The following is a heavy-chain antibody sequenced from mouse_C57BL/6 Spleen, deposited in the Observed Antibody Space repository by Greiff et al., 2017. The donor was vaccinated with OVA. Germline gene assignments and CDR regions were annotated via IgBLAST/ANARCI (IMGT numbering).Heavy chain of an antibody. Sequence: DVKLQESGPGLVKPSQSLSLTCSVTGYSITSGYYWNWIRQFPGNKLEWMGYISYDGSNNYNPSLKNRVSITRDTSKNQFFLKLNSVTTEDTATYYCARGEPLSWFAYWGQGTLVTVSA. CDR3: ARGEPLSWFAY. CDR2: ISYDGSN. J-gene: IGHJ3*01. V-gene: IGHV3-6*01. CDR1: GYSITSGYY.